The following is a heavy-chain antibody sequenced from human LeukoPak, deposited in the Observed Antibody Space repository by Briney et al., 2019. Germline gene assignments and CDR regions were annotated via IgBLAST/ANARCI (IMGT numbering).Heavy chain of an antibody. CDR1: GGSISSYY. J-gene: IGHJ4*02. CDR3: ARVPDDYGDYYFDY. CDR2: IYYSGST. Sequence: SETLSLTXTVSGGSISSYYWSWIRQPPGKGVEWIGYIYYSGSTNYNPSLKSRVTISVDTSKNQFSLKLSSVTAADTAVYYCARVPDDYGDYYFDYWGQGTLVTVSS. D-gene: IGHD4-17*01. V-gene: IGHV4-59*01.